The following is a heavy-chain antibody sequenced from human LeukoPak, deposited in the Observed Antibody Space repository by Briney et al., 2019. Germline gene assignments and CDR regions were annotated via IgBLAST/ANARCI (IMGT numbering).Heavy chain of an antibody. CDR3: ATLWYSSGWYGAFDI. V-gene: IGHV1-2*06. CDR1: GYTFTSYG. J-gene: IGHJ3*02. D-gene: IGHD6-19*01. CDR2: INPNSGGT. Sequence: ASVKVSCKASGYTFTSYGISWVRQAPGQGLEWMGRINPNSGGTNYAQKFQGRVTMTRDTSISTAYMELSRLRSDDTAVYYCATLWYSSGWYGAFDIWGQGTMVTVSS.